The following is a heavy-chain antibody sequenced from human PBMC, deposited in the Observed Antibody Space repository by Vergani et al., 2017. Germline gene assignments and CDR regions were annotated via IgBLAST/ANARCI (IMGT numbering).Heavy chain of an antibody. J-gene: IGHJ5*02. Sequence: QVTLKESGPALVKPTQTLTLTCTFSGFSLSTSRMRVSWIRQPPGKALEWLARIDWDDDKFYSTSLKTRLTISKDTSKNQVVLTMTNMDPVDTATYYCARTNLGYCSGGSCYPHWFDPWGQGTLVTVSS. D-gene: IGHD2-15*01. CDR3: ARTNLGYCSGGSCYPHWFDP. CDR1: GFSLSTSRMR. V-gene: IGHV2-70*04. CDR2: IDWDDDK.